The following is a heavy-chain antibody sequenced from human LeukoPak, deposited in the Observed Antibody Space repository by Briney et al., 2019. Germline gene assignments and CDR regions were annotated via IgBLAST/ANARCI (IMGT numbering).Heavy chain of an antibody. D-gene: IGHD1-26*01. CDR3: ARLTTYLVGATIEGYYFDS. Sequence: SETLSLTCTVSGYSISSGYYWGWIRQSPGKGLEWIGEIDHSGSTNYNPSLKSPVTISVDTSKNQFSLKLYSVTAADTAVYYCARLTTYLVGATIEGYYFDSWGQGTLVTVSS. CDR1: GYSISSGYY. CDR2: IDHSGST. J-gene: IGHJ4*02. V-gene: IGHV4-38-2*02.